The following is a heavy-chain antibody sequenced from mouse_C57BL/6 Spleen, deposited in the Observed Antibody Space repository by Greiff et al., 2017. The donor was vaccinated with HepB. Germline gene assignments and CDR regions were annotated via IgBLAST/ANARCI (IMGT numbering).Heavy chain of an antibody. CDR2: IDPEDGET. V-gene: IGHV14-2*01. D-gene: IGHD2-5*01. CDR1: GFNIKDYY. J-gene: IGHJ4*01. CDR3: AMDYSNYVYAMDY. Sequence: EVKLMESGAELVKPGASVKLSCTASGFNIKDYYMHWVKQRTEQGLEWIGRIDPEDGETKYAPKFQGKATIPADTSSNTAYLQLSSLTSEDTAVYYCAMDYSNYVYAMDYWGQGTSVTVSS.